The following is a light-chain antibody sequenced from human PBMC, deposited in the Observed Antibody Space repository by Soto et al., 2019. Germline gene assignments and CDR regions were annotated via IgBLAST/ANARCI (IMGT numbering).Light chain of an antibody. V-gene: IGKV3-15*01. CDR3: QHYTNWPPLT. Sequence: EIVMTQSPATLSVSPGERATLSCRASQSVSSNLAWYQQKPGQAPSLLIYGASTRATGLPARFSGSGSGTEFTLPISSLQSEDFAVYYCQHYTNWPPLTFGGGTKVEIK. CDR2: GAS. CDR1: QSVSSN. J-gene: IGKJ4*01.